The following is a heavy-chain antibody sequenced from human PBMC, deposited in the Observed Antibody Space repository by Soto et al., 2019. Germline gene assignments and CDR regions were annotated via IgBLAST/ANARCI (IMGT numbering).Heavy chain of an antibody. CDR1: GGSISSYY. CDR3: ARVTGMRGAFDI. Sequence: SETLSLTCTVSGGSISSYYWSWIRQPPGKGLEWIGYIYYSGSTNYNPSLKSRVTISVDTSKNQFSLKLSSVTAADTAVYYCARVTGMRGAFDIWGQGTMVTVSS. V-gene: IGHV4-59*01. J-gene: IGHJ3*02. CDR2: IYYSGST.